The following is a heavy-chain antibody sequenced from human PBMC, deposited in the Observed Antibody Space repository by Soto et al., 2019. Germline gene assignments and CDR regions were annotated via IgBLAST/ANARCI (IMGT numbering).Heavy chain of an antibody. J-gene: IGHJ4*02. V-gene: IGHV4-59*01. D-gene: IGHD3-16*01. CDR3: ARRYGGNFDY. CDR1: GGSISSYY. CDR2: SYYSGST. Sequence: QVQLQESGPGLVKPSETLSLTCTVSGGSISSYYWSWIRQPPGKGLEWIGYSYYSGSTNYNPSLKSQVTISVDTSKNQSSLKLSSVTAADTAVYYCARRYGGNFDYWGQGTLVTVSS.